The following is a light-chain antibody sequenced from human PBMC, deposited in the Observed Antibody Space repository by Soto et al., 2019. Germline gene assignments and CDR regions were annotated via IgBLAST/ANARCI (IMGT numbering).Light chain of an antibody. J-gene: IGKJ2*01. CDR3: QQSYKTPHT. CDR2: WAS. Sequence: DVVMTQSPDSLPVSLGERAIINCKSSRSLLYTPNNKNYLAWYQQKVGQTPQLLIYWASTRESGVPSRFSGSGSGTNFTLTISSLQPEDFATYYCQQSYKTPHTFGQGTKLETK. V-gene: IGKV4-1*01. CDR1: RSLLYTPNNKNY.